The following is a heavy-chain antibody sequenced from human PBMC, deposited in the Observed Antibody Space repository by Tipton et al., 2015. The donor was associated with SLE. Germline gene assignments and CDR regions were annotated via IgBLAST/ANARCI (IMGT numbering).Heavy chain of an antibody. V-gene: IGHV3-23*03. CDR1: GFTFGSYA. CDR3: ARQYLPGSGPSFDS. D-gene: IGHD2/OR15-2a*01. Sequence: SLRLSCTASGFTFGSYAMNWVRQAPGKGLEWVSVIYSGGSTYYADSVKGRFTISRDNSNKMLYLQLSDLRVEDTAIYYCARQYLPGSGPSFDSWGQGTLVTVSS. CDR2: IYSGGST. J-gene: IGHJ4*02.